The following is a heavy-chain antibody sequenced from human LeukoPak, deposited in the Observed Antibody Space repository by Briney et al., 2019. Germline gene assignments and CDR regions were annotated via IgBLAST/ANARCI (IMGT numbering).Heavy chain of an antibody. CDR3: ARDPEYEYAFDI. Sequence: QPGGSLRLSCAASGFTFSSYEMNWVRQAPGKGLEWVSYISSSGSTIYYADSVKGRFTISRDNAKNSLFLQMNSLRAEDTALYYCARDPEYEYAFDIWGQGTMVTVSS. CDR2: ISSSGSTI. J-gene: IGHJ3*02. V-gene: IGHV3-48*03. CDR1: GFTFSSYE. D-gene: IGHD2/OR15-2a*01.